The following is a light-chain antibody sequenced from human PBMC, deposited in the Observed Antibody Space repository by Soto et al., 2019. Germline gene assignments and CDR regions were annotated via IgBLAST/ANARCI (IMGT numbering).Light chain of an antibody. CDR1: QSVSNNS. CDR2: GAS. CDR3: QQYGSSGT. J-gene: IGKJ1*01. Sequence: EIVLTQAPGTLSLSPGERATLSCRASQSVSNNSLAWYQQKPGQAPRLLIYGASNRSTGIPDRFSGSGSGTDFTLTISRLEPEDFAGYYCQQYGSSGTFGQGTKVETK. V-gene: IGKV3-20*01.